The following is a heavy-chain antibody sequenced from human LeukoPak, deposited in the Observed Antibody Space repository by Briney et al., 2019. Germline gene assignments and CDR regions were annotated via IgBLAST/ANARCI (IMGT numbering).Heavy chain of an antibody. CDR2: ISSSGILI. J-gene: IGHJ4*02. V-gene: IGHV3-48*03. CDR3: AKVSGSGWHFDH. D-gene: IGHD6-19*01. Sequence: PGGSLRLSCAASGFTFSNYEMNWVRQAPGKGLEWVSFISSSGILIYYADSVKGRFTISRDNGKNSLFLQMDSLRVEDTAVYYCAKVSGSGWHFDHWGQGTPVTVSS. CDR1: GFTFSNYE.